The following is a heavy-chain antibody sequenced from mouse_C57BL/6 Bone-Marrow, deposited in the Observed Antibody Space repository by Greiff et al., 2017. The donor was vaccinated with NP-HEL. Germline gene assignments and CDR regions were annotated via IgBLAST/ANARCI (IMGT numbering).Heavy chain of an antibody. CDR1: GFSINSDCY. Sequence: EVQLQQSGPSLVRPSQTLSLTCTVTGFSINSDCYWIWIRQFPGNKLEYIGYTFYSGITYYNPSLESRTSITLDTSKNQFSLKLSSVTTDDTATYYCARELLWYHYAMDYWGQGTSVTVSS. J-gene: IGHJ4*01. D-gene: IGHD2-1*01. V-gene: IGHV3-3*01. CDR3: ARELLWYHYAMDY. CDR2: TFYSGIT.